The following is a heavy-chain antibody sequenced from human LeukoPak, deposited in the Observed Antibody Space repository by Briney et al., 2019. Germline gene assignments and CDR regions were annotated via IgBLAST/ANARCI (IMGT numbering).Heavy chain of an antibody. J-gene: IGHJ4*02. D-gene: IGHD6-19*01. Sequence: GGSLRLSCEASGFIFSSHGMHWVRQAPGKGLVWVSHINSDGSSTRYADSVKGRFTMSRDNAKKTLYLQMNSLRAEDTAVYYCARVLMGSSGNDHWGQGTLVTVSS. CDR2: INSDGSST. V-gene: IGHV3-74*01. CDR1: GFIFSSHG. CDR3: ARVLMGSSGNDH.